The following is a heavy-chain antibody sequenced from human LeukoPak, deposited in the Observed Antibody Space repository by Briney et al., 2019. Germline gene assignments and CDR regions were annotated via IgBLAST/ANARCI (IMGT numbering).Heavy chain of an antibody. V-gene: IGHV4-34*01. Sequence: SETLSLTCAVYGGSFSGYYWSWIRQPPGKGLEWIGEINHSGSTNYNPSLKSRVTISVDTSKNQFSLKLSSVTAADTAVYYCAKVPKGFRGVETFAFDPWGQGTLVTVSS. CDR1: GGSFSGYY. J-gene: IGHJ5*02. CDR3: AKVPKGFRGVETFAFDP. D-gene: IGHD2-15*01. CDR2: INHSGST.